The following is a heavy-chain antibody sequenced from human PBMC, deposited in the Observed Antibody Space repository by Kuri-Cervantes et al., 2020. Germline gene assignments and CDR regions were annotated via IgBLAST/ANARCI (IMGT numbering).Heavy chain of an antibody. CDR1: GGSISSSSYY. CDR2: IYYSGST. Sequence: SETLSLSCTVSGGSISSSSYYWGWIRQPPGKGLEWIGSIYYSGSTYYSPSLKSRVTISVDTSKNQFSLKLSSVTAADTAVYYCARDDRRNWFDPWGQGTLVTVSS. V-gene: IGHV4-39*07. D-gene: IGHD3-22*01. CDR3: ARDDRRNWFDP. J-gene: IGHJ5*02.